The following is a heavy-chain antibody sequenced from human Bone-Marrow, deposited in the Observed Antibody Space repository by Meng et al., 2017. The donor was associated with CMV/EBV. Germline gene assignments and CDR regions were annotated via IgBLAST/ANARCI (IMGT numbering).Heavy chain of an antibody. CDR2: IRYDGSNK. Sequence: GGSLRLSCAASGFTFSSYGMHWVRQAPGKGLEWGAFIRYDGSNKYYADSVKGRFTISRDNSKNTLYLQMNSLRAEDTAVYYCAKDRGQQLPRGDFDYWGQGTLGTVSS. J-gene: IGHJ4*02. V-gene: IGHV3-30*02. CDR1: GFTFSSYG. CDR3: AKDRGQQLPRGDFDY. D-gene: IGHD6-13*01.